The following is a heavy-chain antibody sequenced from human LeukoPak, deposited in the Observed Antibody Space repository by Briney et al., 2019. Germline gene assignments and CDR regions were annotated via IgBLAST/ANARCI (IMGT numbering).Heavy chain of an antibody. CDR2: ISYDGSNK. CDR3: ARAVGPYDY. J-gene: IGHJ4*02. CDR1: GFTFSSYA. V-gene: IGHV3-30-3*01. D-gene: IGHD3-10*01. Sequence: GRSLRLSCAASGFTFSSYAIHWVRQAPGKGLEWVAVISYDGSNKYYADSVKGRFTISRDNSKNTLYLQMNSLRAEDTGVYYCARAVGPYDYWGQGTLVTVSS.